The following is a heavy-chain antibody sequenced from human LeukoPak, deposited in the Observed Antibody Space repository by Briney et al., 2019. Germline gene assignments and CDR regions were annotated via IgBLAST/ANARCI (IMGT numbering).Heavy chain of an antibody. J-gene: IGHJ4*02. CDR3: ATLGGLYYESHGYPDFDH. V-gene: IGHV4-34*01. Sequence: PSETLSLTCSVSGGSLSPYYWSWIRQPPGGGLEWLGEINQSGSTNYNPSPKSRVTISVEKFKNQFSLEVTSVTAADTAIYYCATLGGLYYESHGYPDFDHWGQGTLVTVSS. CDR2: INQSGST. D-gene: IGHD3-22*01. CDR1: GGSLSPYY.